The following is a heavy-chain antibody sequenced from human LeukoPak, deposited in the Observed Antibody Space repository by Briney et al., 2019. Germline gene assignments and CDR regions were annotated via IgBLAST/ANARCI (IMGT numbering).Heavy chain of an antibody. CDR1: GFTFSSYA. CDR3: RGGHATEPPY. J-gene: IGHJ4*02. D-gene: IGHD1-14*01. V-gene: IGHV3-23*01. Sequence: GGSLRLSCAASGFTFSSYAMSWVRQAPGKGLEWVSAIRGSGGNTYYADSVRGRFTISRDNSKNMVYLQMNSLRAEDTAVYYCRGGHATEPPYWGQGTLVTVSS. CDR2: IRGSGGNT.